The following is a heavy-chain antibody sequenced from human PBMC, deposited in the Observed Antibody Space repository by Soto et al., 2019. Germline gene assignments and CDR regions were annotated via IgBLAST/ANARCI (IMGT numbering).Heavy chain of an antibody. J-gene: IGHJ6*02. CDR2: ISYDGSNK. CDR3: ARATYYDFSSGPYYGMDV. Sequence: QVQLVESGGGVVQPGRSLRLSCAASGFTFSSYAMHWVRQAPGKGLEWVAVISYDGSNKYYADSVKGRFTISRDNSKNTLYLQMNSLRAAATAVYYCARATYYDFSSGPYYGMDVWGQGTTVTVSS. D-gene: IGHD3-3*01. V-gene: IGHV3-30-3*01. CDR1: GFTFSSYA.